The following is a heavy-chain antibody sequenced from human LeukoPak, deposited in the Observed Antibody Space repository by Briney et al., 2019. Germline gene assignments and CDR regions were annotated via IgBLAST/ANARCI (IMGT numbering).Heavy chain of an antibody. CDR2: IYYSGST. V-gene: IGHV4-39*01. Sequence: PSETLSLTCTVSGGSTSSSSYYWGWIRQPPGKGLEWIGSIYYSGSTYYNPSLKSRVTISVDTSKNQFSLKLSSVTAADTAVYYCARSYCGGDCYLSWFDPWGQGTLVTVSS. J-gene: IGHJ5*02. CDR3: ARSYCGGDCYLSWFDP. CDR1: GGSTSSSSYY. D-gene: IGHD2-21*01.